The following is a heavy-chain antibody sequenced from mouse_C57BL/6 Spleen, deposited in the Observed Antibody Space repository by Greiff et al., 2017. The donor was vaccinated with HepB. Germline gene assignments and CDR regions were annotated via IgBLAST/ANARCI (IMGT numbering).Heavy chain of an antibody. Sequence: VQLHQSGPELVKPGASVKISCTASGYAFSSSWMNWVKQRPGKGLEWIGRIYPGDGDTNYNGKFKGKATLTADKSSSTAYMQLSSLTSEDSAVYFWARSRGRGYFDVWGTGTTVTVSS. D-gene: IGHD3-1*01. CDR1: GYAFSSSW. CDR2: IYPGDGDT. V-gene: IGHV1-82*01. J-gene: IGHJ1*03. CDR3: ARSRGRGYFDV.